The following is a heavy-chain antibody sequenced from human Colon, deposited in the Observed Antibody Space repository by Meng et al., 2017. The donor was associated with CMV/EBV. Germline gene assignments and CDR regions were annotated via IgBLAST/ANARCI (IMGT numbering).Heavy chain of an antibody. CDR1: GFTFSGSA. D-gene: IGHD4-11*01. CDR3: ASDRTVPGYSNYYNWFDP. V-gene: IGHV3-7*01. CDR2: INQDGTEK. J-gene: IGHJ5*02. Sequence: GESLKISCAASGFTFSGSAMHWVRQAPGKALEWVANINQDGTEKYYLGSVRGRFTISRDNAKNSLYLQMNSLSVEDTAVYFCASDRTVPGYSNYYNWFDPWGQGTLVTVSS.